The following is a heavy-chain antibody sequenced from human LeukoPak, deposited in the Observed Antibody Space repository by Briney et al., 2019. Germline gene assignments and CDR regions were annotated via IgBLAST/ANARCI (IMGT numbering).Heavy chain of an antibody. CDR1: GGSISSGGYY. D-gene: IGHD6-6*01. V-gene: IGHV4-31*03. CDR3: ARIERSSYSLGFGY. CDR2: IYYSGTS. J-gene: IGHJ4*02. Sequence: SETLSLTCTVSGGSISSGGYYWSWIRQHPGKGLEWIGHIYYSGTSFYNPSLTSRVTISVDTSKNQFSLKLTSVNDADTAVYYCARIERSSYSLGFGYWGQGTLVTVSS.